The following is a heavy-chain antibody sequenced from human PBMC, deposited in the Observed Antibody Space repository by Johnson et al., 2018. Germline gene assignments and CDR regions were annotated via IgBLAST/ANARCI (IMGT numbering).Heavy chain of an antibody. CDR1: GASISSSNSY. Sequence: VQLQESGPGLVKPSETLSITCPVSGASISSSNSYWGWVRQPPGKGLEWIGSMLHTETSHYNPSLKRRVPTPIDTSKTQFSPRLSPVPAADTAAYFCARDRSPTWTSMTLFAHWGQGTLVPVSS. J-gene: IGHJ4*02. CDR2: MLHTETS. V-gene: IGHV4-39*07. CDR3: ARDRSPTWTSMTLFAH. D-gene: IGHD2/OR15-2a*01.